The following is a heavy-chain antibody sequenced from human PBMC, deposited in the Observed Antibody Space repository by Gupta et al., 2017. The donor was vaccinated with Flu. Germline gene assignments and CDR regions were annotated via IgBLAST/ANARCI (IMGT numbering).Heavy chain of an antibody. CDR3: VRGPYSSGLSGQNWFDS. D-gene: IGHD6-25*01. V-gene: IGHV4-61*02. CDR2: VYRSGIT. J-gene: IGHJ5*01. Sequence: SWIRQPAEKGLEWLGRVYRSGITNYNPSLKSRATISVDKSRNQLSLKLTSVTAADTAVYYCVRGPYSSGLSGQNWFDSWGQGTLVTVSS.